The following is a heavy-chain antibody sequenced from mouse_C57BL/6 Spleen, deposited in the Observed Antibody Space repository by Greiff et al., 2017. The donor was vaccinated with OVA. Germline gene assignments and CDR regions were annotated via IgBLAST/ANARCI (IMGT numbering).Heavy chain of an antibody. J-gene: IGHJ3*01. D-gene: IGHD2-4*01. Sequence: EVKLVESGGDLVKPGGSLKLSCAASGFTFSSYGMSWVRQTPDKRLEWVATISSGGSYTSYPDSVKGRFTISRDNAKNTLYLQMSSLKSEDTAMYYCARDDYDGWLAYWGQGTLVTVSA. CDR1: GFTFSSYG. V-gene: IGHV5-6*01. CDR3: ARDDYDGWLAY. CDR2: ISSGGSYT.